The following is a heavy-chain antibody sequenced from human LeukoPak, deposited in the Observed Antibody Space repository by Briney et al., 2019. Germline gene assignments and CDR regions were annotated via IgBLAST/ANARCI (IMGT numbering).Heavy chain of an antibody. Sequence: GGSLRLSCAASGFTFSSYEMNWVRQAPGKGLEWVSYISSSGSTICYADSVKGRFTISRDNAKNSLYLQMNSLRAEDTAVYYCARDSPVAGTDYWGQGTLVTVSS. D-gene: IGHD6-19*01. V-gene: IGHV3-48*03. CDR2: ISSSGSTI. CDR3: ARDSPVAGTDY. J-gene: IGHJ4*02. CDR1: GFTFSSYE.